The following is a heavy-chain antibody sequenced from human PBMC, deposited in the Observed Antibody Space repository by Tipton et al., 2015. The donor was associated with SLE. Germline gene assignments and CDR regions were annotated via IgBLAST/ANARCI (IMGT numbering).Heavy chain of an antibody. CDR2: ISSSGSTI. D-gene: IGHD1-1*01. V-gene: IGHV3-11*01. J-gene: IGHJ6*03. CDR3: ARDGIKTGYYYYMDV. CDR1: GFTFSDYY. Sequence: SPRLSCAASGFTFSDYYMSWIRQAPGKGLEWVSYISSSGSTIYYADSVKGRFTISRDNAKNSLYLQMNSLRAEDTAVYYCARDGIKTGYYYYMDVWGKGTTVTVSS.